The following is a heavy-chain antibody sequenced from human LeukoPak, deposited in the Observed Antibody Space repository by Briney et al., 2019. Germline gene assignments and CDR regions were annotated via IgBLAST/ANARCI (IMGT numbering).Heavy chain of an antibody. D-gene: IGHD2-8*01. V-gene: IGHV4-59*01. CDR2: IYYSGST. Sequence: SETLSLTCTVSGGSISSYYWSWIRQPPGKGLEWIGYIYYSGSTNYNPSLKSRATISVDTSKNQFSLKLSSVTAADTAVYYCARVRRGYCTNGVCHRWFDPWGQGTLVTVSS. J-gene: IGHJ5*02. CDR3: ARVRRGYCTNGVCHRWFDP. CDR1: GGSISSYY.